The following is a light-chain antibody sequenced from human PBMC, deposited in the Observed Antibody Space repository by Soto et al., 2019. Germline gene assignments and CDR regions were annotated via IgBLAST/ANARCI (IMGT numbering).Light chain of an antibody. Sequence: DIQMTQSPSSLSASVRDRVTITCQASEDINNYLNWYQQKPGKAPKLLIYDTSTLETGVPSRFSESESGTDFTLTITALQPEDVATYYCLQKVDLPLPSGGGPRWRSN. CDR2: DTS. J-gene: IGKJ4*01. CDR1: EDINNY. CDR3: LQKVDLPLP. V-gene: IGKV1-33*01.